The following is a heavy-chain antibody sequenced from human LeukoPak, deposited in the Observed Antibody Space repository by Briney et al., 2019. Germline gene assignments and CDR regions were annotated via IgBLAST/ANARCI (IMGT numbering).Heavy chain of an antibody. CDR3: ARGYGDYYYYMDV. J-gene: IGHJ6*03. Sequence: SQTLPLTCTVSGGSISSGSYYWSWIRQPAGKGLEWIGRIYTSGSTNYNPSLKSRVTISVDTSKNQFSLKLSSVTAADTAVYYCARGYGDYYYYMDVWGKGTTVTVSS. V-gene: IGHV4-61*02. CDR1: GGSISSGSYY. D-gene: IGHD4-17*01. CDR2: IYTSGST.